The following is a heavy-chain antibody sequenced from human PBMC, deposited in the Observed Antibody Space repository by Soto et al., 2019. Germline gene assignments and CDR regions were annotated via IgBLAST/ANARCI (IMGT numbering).Heavy chain of an antibody. CDR2: INAGNGNT. D-gene: IGHD6-13*01. Sequence: ASVKVSCKASGYTFTSYAMHWVRQAPGQRLEWMGWINAGNGNTKYSQKFQGRVTITRDTSASTAYMELSSLRSEDTAVYYCARPLQYSSSWYYFDYWGQGTLVTVSS. CDR1: GYTFTSYA. J-gene: IGHJ4*02. V-gene: IGHV1-3*01. CDR3: ARPLQYSSSWYYFDY.